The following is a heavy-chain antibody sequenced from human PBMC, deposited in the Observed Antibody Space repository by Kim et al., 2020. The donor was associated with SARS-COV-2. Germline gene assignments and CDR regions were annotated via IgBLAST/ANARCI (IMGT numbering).Heavy chain of an antibody. CDR1: GGSISSYY. D-gene: IGHD3-9*01. CDR3: ARTTGYYMKGGVDY. Sequence: SETLSLTCTVSGGSISSYYWSWIRQPPGKGLEWIGYIYYSGSTNYNPSLKSRVTISVDTSKNQFSLKLSSVTAADTAVYYCARTTGYYMKGGVDYWGQGTLVTVSS. CDR2: IYYSGST. V-gene: IGHV4-59*01. J-gene: IGHJ4*02.